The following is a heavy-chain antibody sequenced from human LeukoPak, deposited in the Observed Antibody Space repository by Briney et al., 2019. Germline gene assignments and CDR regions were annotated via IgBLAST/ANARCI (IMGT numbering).Heavy chain of an antibody. J-gene: IGHJ6*03. Sequence: KPSETLSLTCTVSGYSISSGYYWGWIRQPPGKGLEWIGSIYHSGSTYYNPSLKSRVTISVDTSKNQFSLKLSSVTAADTAVYYCARAMGRDSSSSFHYYYYYYMDVWGKGTTVTVSS. CDR3: ARAMGRDSSSSFHYYYYYYMDV. CDR1: GYSISSGYY. CDR2: IYHSGST. V-gene: IGHV4-38-2*02. D-gene: IGHD6-6*01.